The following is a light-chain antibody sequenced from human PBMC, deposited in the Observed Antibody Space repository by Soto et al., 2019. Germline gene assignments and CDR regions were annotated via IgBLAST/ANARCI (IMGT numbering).Light chain of an antibody. CDR1: QSVSNTY. Sequence: EIVLTQSPGTLSLSPGERDTLSCRASQSVSNTYLAWYQQKPGQPPRLLVFGTSSRATGIPDRFSGSGSGTDFTLTIGSLEPADYSVYYCQQYGSSPWTFGQGTKVEI. J-gene: IGKJ1*01. V-gene: IGKV3-20*01. CDR3: QQYGSSPWT. CDR2: GTS.